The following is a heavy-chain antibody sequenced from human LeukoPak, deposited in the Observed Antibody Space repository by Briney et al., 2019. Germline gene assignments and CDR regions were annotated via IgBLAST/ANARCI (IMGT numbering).Heavy chain of an antibody. D-gene: IGHD3-10*01. CDR2: ISGSGGST. CDR3: AKEGWFGESEPMNY. V-gene: IGHV3-23*01. CDR1: GFTFSSYA. Sequence: KPGGSLRLSCAASGFTFSSYAMSWVRQAPGKGLEWVSAISGSGGSTYYADSVKGRFTISRDNSKNTLYLQMNSLRAEDTAVYYCAKEGWFGESEPMNYWGQGTLVTVSS. J-gene: IGHJ4*02.